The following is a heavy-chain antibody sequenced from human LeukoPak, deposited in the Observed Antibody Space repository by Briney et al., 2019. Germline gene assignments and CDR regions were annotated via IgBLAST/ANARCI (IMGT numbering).Heavy chain of an antibody. V-gene: IGHV3-48*04. J-gene: IGHJ4*02. CDR2: ISLSSSMI. CDR1: GFSFGTYS. D-gene: IGHD6-13*01. Sequence: GGSLRLSCAASGFSFGTYSMNWVRQAPGKGLEWISYISLSSSMIYYADSVKGRFTISRDNAKNLLYLQMNSLRAEDTAVYYCARGVAAGDYWGQGTLVTVSS. CDR3: ARGVAAGDY.